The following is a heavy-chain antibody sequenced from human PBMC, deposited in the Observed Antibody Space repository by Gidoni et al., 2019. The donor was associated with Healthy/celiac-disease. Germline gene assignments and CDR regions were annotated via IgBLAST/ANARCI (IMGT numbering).Heavy chain of an antibody. V-gene: IGHV3-11*06. CDR3: ARIGSGWYVDFQH. CDR2: ISSSSSYT. CDR1: GFPLSDYY. Sequence: QVQLVASGGGLVKPGGSLRLSCAASGFPLSDYYMSWIRQAPGKGLEWVSYISSSSSYTNYADSVKGRFTITRDNAKNSLYLQMNSLRAEDTAVYYCARIGSGWYVDFQHWGQGTLVTVSS. D-gene: IGHD6-19*01. J-gene: IGHJ1*01.